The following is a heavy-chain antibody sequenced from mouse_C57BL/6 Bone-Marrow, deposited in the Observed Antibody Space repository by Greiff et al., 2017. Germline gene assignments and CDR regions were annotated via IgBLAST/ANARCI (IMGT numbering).Heavy chain of an antibody. Sequence: QVQLQQPGAELVRPGTSVKLSCKASGYTFTSYWMHWVKQRPGQGLEWIGVIDPSDSYTNYNQKFKGKATLTVDTSSSTAYMQLSSLTSEDSAVYYCARRDDYDVYGYAFDYWGQGTTLTVSS. CDR3: ARRDDYDVYGYAFDY. D-gene: IGHD2-2*01. CDR1: GYTFTSYW. J-gene: IGHJ2*01. CDR2: IDPSDSYT. V-gene: IGHV1-59*01.